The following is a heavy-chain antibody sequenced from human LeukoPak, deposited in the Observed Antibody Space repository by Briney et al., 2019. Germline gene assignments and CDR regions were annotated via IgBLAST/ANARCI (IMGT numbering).Heavy chain of an antibody. J-gene: IGHJ5*02. CDR2: IYTSGST. D-gene: IGHD2-15*01. Sequence: PSETLSLTCAVYGGSFSGYYWSWIRQPAGKGLEWIGRIYTSGSTNYNPSLKSRVTISVDTSKNQFSLKLSSVTAADTAVYYCARGYCSGGSCSLRWFDPWGQGTLVTVSS. CDR3: ARGYCSGGSCSLRWFDP. V-gene: IGHV4-59*10. CDR1: GGSFSGYY.